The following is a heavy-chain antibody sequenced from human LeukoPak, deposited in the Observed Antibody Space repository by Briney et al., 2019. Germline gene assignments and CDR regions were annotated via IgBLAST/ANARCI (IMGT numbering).Heavy chain of an antibody. J-gene: IGHJ5*02. V-gene: IGHV3-11*01. D-gene: IGHD2-2*02. CDR1: GFTFSDYY. Sequence: GGSLRLSCAASGFTFSDYYMSRIRQAPGKGLEWVSYISSSGSTIYYADSVKGRFTISRDNAKNSLYLQMNSLRAEDTAVYYCARQIGYCSSTSCYIRSWGQGTLVTVSS. CDR2: ISSSGSTI. CDR3: ARQIGYCSSTSCYIRS.